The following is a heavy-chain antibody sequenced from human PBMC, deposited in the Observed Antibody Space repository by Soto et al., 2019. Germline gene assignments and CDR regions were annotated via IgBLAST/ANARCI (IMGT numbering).Heavy chain of an antibody. D-gene: IGHD5-12*01. CDR1: GGSVSSGDYF. J-gene: IGHJ4*02. V-gene: IGHV4-30-4*01. Sequence: LSLTCTVSGGSVSSGDYFWSWIRQPPGKGLEWIGYIYDSGSSYYNPSLRSRVTMSVDTSKNQFSLKLRSVTAADTAMYYCAREKGYISGPKNFDSWGQGTLVTVSS. CDR3: AREKGYISGPKNFDS. CDR2: IYDSGSS.